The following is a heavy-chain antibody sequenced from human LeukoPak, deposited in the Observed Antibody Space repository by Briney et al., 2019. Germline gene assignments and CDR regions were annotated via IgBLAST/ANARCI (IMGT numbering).Heavy chain of an antibody. D-gene: IGHD5-18*01. CDR3: ARDGLYSYGYSYFDF. CDR1: GVSVSSYH. Sequence: SETLSLSCAVSGVSVSSYHWSWIRQPAGKRLEWLGRIHAGGTTNYNPSLDSRVTMSVDTSKNQFSLELRSVTAADTAVYYCARDGLYSYGYSYFDFWGQGTLVTVSS. CDR2: IHAGGTT. V-gene: IGHV4-4*07. J-gene: IGHJ4*02.